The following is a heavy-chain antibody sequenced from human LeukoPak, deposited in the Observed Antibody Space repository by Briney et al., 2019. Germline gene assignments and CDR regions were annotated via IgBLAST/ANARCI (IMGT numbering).Heavy chain of an antibody. CDR3: ARDWSSLSGGLFDP. J-gene: IGHJ5*02. CDR2: ISSIIIYI. D-gene: IGHD6-6*01. V-gene: IGHV3-21*01. CDR1: GFTFSSYS. Sequence: GGALRLSCAASGFTFSSYSMNWGGQAPGEGREGVSSISSIIIYIYSAASVKARFPISRHNPKTSLSLQMASLRPQDTAVYYCARDWSSLSGGLFDPWGQGTLVTVSS.